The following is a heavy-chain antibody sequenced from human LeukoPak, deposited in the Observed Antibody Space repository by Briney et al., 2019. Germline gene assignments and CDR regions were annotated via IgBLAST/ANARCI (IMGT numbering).Heavy chain of an antibody. D-gene: IGHD3-3*01. CDR2: ISYDGNNK. CDR3: ARVKIFGVVNY. J-gene: IGHJ4*02. CDR1: GFTFSSYP. V-gene: IGHV3-30*07. Sequence: GGSLRLSCAASGFTFSSYPIHWVRQTPGKGLEWVALISYDGNNKYYADSVKGRFTISRDNAKNSLYLQMNSLRAEDTAVYYCARVKIFGVVNYWGQGTLVTVSS.